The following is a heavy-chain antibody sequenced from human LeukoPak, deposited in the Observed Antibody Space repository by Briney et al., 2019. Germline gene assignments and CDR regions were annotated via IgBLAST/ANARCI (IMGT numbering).Heavy chain of an antibody. J-gene: IGHJ4*02. CDR2: IKQDGSEK. CDR3: ARTFDWLFNFDY. D-gene: IGHD3-9*01. V-gene: IGHV3-7*01. Sequence: GGSLRLSCAVSGFTFSSYWMTWVRQAPGKGLEWVANIKQDGSEKYFVDSVKGRFTISRDNAKNSLFLQMNSLRVEDTAVYYCARTFDWLFNFDYWGQGTLVTVSS. CDR1: GFTFSSYW.